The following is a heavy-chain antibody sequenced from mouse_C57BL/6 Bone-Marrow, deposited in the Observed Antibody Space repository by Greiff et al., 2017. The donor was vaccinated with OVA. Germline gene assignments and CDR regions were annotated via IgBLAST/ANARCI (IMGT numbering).Heavy chain of an antibody. Sequence: DVHLVESEGGLVQPGSSMKLSCTASGFTFSDYYMAWVRQVPEKGLEWVANINYDGSSTYYLDSLKSRFIISRDNAKNILYLQMSSLKSEDTATYYCARVGGNSFAYWGQGTLVTVSA. V-gene: IGHV5-16*01. CDR3: ARVGGNSFAY. CDR1: GFTFSDYY. J-gene: IGHJ3*01. CDR2: INYDGSST. D-gene: IGHD2-1*01.